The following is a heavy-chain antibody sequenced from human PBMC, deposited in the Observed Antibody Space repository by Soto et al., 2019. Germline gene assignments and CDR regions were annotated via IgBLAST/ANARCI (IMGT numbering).Heavy chain of an antibody. Sequence: SETLSLTCTVSGGSISSGGYYWSWIRQHPGKGLEWIGYIYYSGSTYYNPSLKSRVTISVDTSKNQFSLKLSSVTSADTAVYYCAVSYDFWRGYPKGVDYWGQGTLVTVSS. CDR2: IYYSGST. CDR1: GGSISSGGYY. D-gene: IGHD3-3*01. J-gene: IGHJ4*02. V-gene: IGHV4-31*03. CDR3: AVSYDFWRGYPKGVDY.